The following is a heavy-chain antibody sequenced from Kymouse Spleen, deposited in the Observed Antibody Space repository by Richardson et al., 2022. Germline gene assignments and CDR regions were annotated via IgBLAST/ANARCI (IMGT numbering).Heavy chain of an antibody. Sequence: QVQLVQSGAEVKKPGSSVKVSCKASGGTFSSYAISWVRQAPGQGLEWMGGIIPIFGTANYAQKFQGRVTITTDESTSTAYMELSSLRSEDTAVYYCARQYDILTGSSDAFDIWGQGTMVTVSS. CDR2: IIPIFGTA. CDR3: ARQYDILTGSSDAFDI. D-gene: IGHD3-9*01. V-gene: IGHV1-69*05. J-gene: IGHJ3*02. CDR1: GGTFSSYA.